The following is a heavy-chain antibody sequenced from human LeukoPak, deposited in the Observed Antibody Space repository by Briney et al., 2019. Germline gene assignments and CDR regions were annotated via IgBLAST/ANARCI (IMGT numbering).Heavy chain of an antibody. Sequence: PGASLRLSCAASGFTFSSYAMSWVRQAPGKGLEWCSGISWSGGSTYYADSVKGRFTISRDNSKNTVYLQMNSLRAEDTALYYCAKVYRYCTNGVCYTNWFDPWGQGTLVTVSS. CDR2: ISWSGGST. D-gene: IGHD2-8*01. V-gene: IGHV3-23*01. J-gene: IGHJ5*02. CDR3: AKVYRYCTNGVCYTNWFDP. CDR1: GFTFSSYA.